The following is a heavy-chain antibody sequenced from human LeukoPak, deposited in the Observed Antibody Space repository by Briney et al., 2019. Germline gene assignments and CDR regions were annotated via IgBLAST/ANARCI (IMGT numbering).Heavy chain of an antibody. Sequence: GGSLRISCIASGFTFSSYWMSWVRQAPGKGLEWVANIKQDGSEKYYVDSVKRRFTISRDNAKNSLSLQMNSLRAEDTALYYCARDRNYDSSGYYYPYFDYWGQGTLVTVSS. CDR3: ARDRNYDSSGYYYPYFDY. D-gene: IGHD3-22*01. CDR1: GFTFSSYW. J-gene: IGHJ4*02. CDR2: IKQDGSEK. V-gene: IGHV3-7*05.